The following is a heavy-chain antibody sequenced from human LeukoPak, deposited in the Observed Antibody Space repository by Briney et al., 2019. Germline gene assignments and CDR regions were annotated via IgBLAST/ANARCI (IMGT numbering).Heavy chain of an antibody. CDR1: GFTFSSYW. Sequence: GGSLRLSCAASGFTFSSYWMSWVRQAPGKGLEWVANIKKDGSEKYYVDSVKARFTISRDNAKTSLYLQMNSLRAEDTAVYYCARDLSGVTGYTYGRGIDYWGQGTLVTVSS. CDR2: IKKDGSEK. D-gene: IGHD5-18*01. J-gene: IGHJ4*02. CDR3: ARDLSGVTGYTYGRGIDY. V-gene: IGHV3-7*01.